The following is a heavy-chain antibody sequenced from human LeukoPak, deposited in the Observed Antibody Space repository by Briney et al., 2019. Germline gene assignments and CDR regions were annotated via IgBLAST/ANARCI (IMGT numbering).Heavy chain of an antibody. CDR3: ARTWLSSGFLFDY. V-gene: IGHV3-48*02. D-gene: IGHD3-22*01. Sequence: GGSLRLSCAVSGFTFSRYSMNWVRQAPVKGLEWVSYISSSSSTMYYGDSVKGRFTISRDNAKNSLYLQMNSLRDEDTAVYYCARTWLSSGFLFDYWGQGTLVTVSS. CDR1: GFTFSRYS. CDR2: ISSSSSTM. J-gene: IGHJ4*02.